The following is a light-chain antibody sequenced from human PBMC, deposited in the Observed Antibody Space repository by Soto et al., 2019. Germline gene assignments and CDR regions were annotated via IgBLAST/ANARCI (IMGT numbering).Light chain of an antibody. V-gene: IGLV2-14*01. CDR1: SSDVGGYNY. CDR3: SSYTSGSTLAV. CDR2: DVN. Sequence: QSVLTQPASVSGSPGQSITISCTGSSSDVGGYNYVSWYQQHPGKAPKLMIYDVNNRPSGVSSRFSGSKSGNTASLTISGLQAEDEADYYCSSYTSGSTLAVFVTGTKVTVL. J-gene: IGLJ1*01.